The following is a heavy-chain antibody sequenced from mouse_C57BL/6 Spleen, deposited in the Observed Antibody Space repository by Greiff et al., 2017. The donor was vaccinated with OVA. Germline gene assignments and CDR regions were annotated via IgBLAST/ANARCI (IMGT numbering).Heavy chain of an antibody. D-gene: IGHD1-1*01. Sequence: VQLQQSGPELVKPGASVKISCKASGYSFTGYYMNWVKQSPEKSLEWIGEINPSTGGTTYNQKFKAKATLTVDKSSSTAYMQLKSLTSEDSAVYYCARYYGSSPDYWGQGTSVTVSS. V-gene: IGHV1-42*01. CDR2: INPSTGGT. CDR3: ARYYGSSPDY. J-gene: IGHJ4*01. CDR1: GYSFTGYY.